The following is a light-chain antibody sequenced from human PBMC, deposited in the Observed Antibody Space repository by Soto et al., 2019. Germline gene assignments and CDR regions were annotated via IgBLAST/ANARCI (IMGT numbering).Light chain of an antibody. V-gene: IGKV3-20*01. CDR1: QSGSSSY. CDR2: DTS. Sequence: EIVLTQSPGTLSLSPGERATLSCRASQSGSSSYLAWYQQKPGQAPRLLIYDTSSSATGITDRFSGSGSGKDFTLAIRRLEPEDLAVYYCQQSSSSPSVGQGTKVELK. J-gene: IGKJ1*01. CDR3: QQSSSSPS.